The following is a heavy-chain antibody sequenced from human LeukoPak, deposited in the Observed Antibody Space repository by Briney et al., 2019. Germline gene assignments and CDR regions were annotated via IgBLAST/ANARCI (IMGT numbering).Heavy chain of an antibody. Sequence: SETLSLTCAVYGGSFSFHYWTWIRQSPGRGLEWIGDINPSGSTDYKSSLKSRVTISVDTSKNQISLKLSSVTAADTAVYYCAGSGSYSHYYYYYYMDVWGKGTTVTISS. J-gene: IGHJ6*03. CDR3: AGSGSYSHYYYYYYMDV. D-gene: IGHD3-10*01. CDR1: GGSFSFHY. CDR2: INPSGST. V-gene: IGHV4-34*01.